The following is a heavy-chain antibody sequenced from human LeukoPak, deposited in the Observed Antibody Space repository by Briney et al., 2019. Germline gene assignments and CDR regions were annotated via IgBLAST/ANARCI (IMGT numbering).Heavy chain of an antibody. V-gene: IGHV3-30*01. CDR1: GFTFSSYA. J-gene: IGHJ4*02. CDR3: ARVGATLAFDY. Sequence: GGSLRLSCAASGFTFSSYAMHWVRQAPGKGLEWVAVISYDGSNKYYADSVKGRFTISRDNSKNTLHLQMNSLRAEDTAVYYCARVGATLAFDYWGQGTLVTVSS. D-gene: IGHD1-26*01. CDR2: ISYDGSNK.